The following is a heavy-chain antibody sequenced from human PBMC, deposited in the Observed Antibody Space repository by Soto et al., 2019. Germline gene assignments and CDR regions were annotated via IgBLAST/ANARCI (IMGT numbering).Heavy chain of an antibody. V-gene: IGHV3-74*01. Sequence: EVQLVESGGGLVQPGGSLRLSCAASGFTFSSCWMHWVRQAPGKGLVWVSRINSDGTTTTYADSVKGRFTISRDNAKNTLYVEMNSLRAEDTAVYYCARVGTGYYYKDVWGKGTTVTVSS. CDR2: INSDGTTT. J-gene: IGHJ6*03. D-gene: IGHD1-1*01. CDR3: ARVGTGYYYKDV. CDR1: GFTFSSCW.